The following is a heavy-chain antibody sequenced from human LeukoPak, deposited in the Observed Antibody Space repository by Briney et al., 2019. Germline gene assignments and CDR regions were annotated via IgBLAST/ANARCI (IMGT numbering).Heavy chain of an antibody. CDR2: IYYSGST. V-gene: IGHV4-59*01. J-gene: IGHJ4*02. Sequence: PSETLSLTCTVSGGSISSYYWSWIRQPPGKGQEWIGYIYYSGSTNYNPSLKSRVTISVDTSKNQFSLKLSSVTAADTAVYYCARGIAVAGTDYWGQGTLVTVSS. CDR3: ARGIAVAGTDY. CDR1: GGSISSYY. D-gene: IGHD6-13*01.